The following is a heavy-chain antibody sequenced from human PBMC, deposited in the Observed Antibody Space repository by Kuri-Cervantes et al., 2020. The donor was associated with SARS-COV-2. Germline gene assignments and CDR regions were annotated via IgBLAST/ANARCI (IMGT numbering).Heavy chain of an antibody. D-gene: IGHD3-10*01. CDR1: GFTFGDHA. CDR2: IRSNSHGGAA. CDR3: TRLRGFGPLLHGLDV. V-gene: IGHV3-49*03. J-gene: IGHJ6*02. Sequence: GESLKISWSASGFTFGDHAMSWFRQAPGKGLEWVGFIRSNSHGGAAESAASVKGRFTISRDDSKSIAYLQMNSPKTEDTAVYYCTRLRGFGPLLHGLDVWGQGTTVTVSS.